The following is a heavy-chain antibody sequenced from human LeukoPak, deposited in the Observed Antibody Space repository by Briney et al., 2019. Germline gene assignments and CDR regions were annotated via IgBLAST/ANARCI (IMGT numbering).Heavy chain of an antibody. CDR3: VKGGKWLAKAAFDI. V-gene: IGHV3-64D*06. Sequence: GGSLRLSCSASGFTFSSFAIHWVRQAPGKGLEYLSVISSNGGSTFYADSVRGRFTISRDNSKNTLYIQMSSLRPEDTAVYYCVKGGKWLAKAAFDIWGQGTMVTVSS. D-gene: IGHD6-19*01. J-gene: IGHJ3*02. CDR2: ISSNGGST. CDR1: GFTFSSFA.